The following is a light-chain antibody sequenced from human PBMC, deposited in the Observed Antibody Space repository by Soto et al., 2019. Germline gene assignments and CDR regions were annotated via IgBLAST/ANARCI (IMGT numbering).Light chain of an antibody. Sequence: DIQMTQSPSSLSASVGDRVTIACQSSHDVSRNLNWFQQKPWEAPKLLIYDASNLERGVPSRFSASGSGTDFTFTISGRQPEDVATYYCQQYNSMLSFGGGTEIELK. CDR3: QQYNSMLS. V-gene: IGKV1-33*01. CDR1: HDVSRN. J-gene: IGKJ4*01. CDR2: DAS.